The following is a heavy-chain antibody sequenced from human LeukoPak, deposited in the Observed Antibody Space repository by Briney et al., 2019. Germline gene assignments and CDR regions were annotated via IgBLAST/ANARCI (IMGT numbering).Heavy chain of an antibody. D-gene: IGHD3-22*01. Sequence: ASVKVSCKASGYTFTNYDINWVRQAPGQGLEWMGWISAYNGNTNYAQKLQGRVTMTTDTSTSTAYMELRSLRSDDTAVYYCARFPDSSGYYGIDYWGQGTLVTVSS. CDR2: ISAYNGNT. CDR3: ARFPDSSGYYGIDY. J-gene: IGHJ4*02. CDR1: GYTFTNYD. V-gene: IGHV1-18*01.